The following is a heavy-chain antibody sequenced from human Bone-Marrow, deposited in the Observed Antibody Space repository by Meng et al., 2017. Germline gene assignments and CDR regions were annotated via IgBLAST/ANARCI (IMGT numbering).Heavy chain of an antibody. J-gene: IGHJ2*01. CDR1: GGTFSSYA. Sequence: SVKVSCKASGGTFSSYAISWVRQAPGQGLEWMGGIIPIFGTANYAQKFQGRVTITADKSTSTAYMELSSLRSEDTAVYYCARAPRSSGWLGEEWYFDLWGRGTLVTVSS. CDR2: IIPIFGTA. V-gene: IGHV1-69*06. D-gene: IGHD6-19*01. CDR3: ARAPRSSGWLGEEWYFDL.